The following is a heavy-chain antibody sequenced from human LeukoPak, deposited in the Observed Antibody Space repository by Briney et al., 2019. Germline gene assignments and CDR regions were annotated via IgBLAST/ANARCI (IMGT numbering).Heavy chain of an antibody. D-gene: IGHD5-18*01. J-gene: IGHJ5*02. CDR1: RFTFSDYA. V-gene: IGHV3-23*01. CDR3: AKGRYSYADTSSWFDP. CDR2: ISGSGSTT. Sequence: GGSLRLSCAASRFTFSDYAMTWVRQAPGKGLEWVSSISGSGSTTFYADSVKGRFTISRDNSKNTLYLQMNSLRAEDTALYYCAKGRYSYADTSSWFDPWGQGTLVTVSS.